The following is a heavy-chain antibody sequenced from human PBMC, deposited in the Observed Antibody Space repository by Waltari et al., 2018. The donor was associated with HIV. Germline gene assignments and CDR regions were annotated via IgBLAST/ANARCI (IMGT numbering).Heavy chain of an antibody. V-gene: IGHV4-38-2*01. Sequence: QVQLQESGPGLVKPSETLSLTCAVFGNSISGAYYWGWIRQSPGKWLEWIGSIPHSGRTYYTPSLKSRVTISVDTSKKQFSLNLTSVTAADTALYYCARVRVTLIVAGPFDTWGQGTLVTVSS. J-gene: IGHJ3*02. D-gene: IGHD3-22*01. CDR3: ARVRVTLIVAGPFDT. CDR2: IPHSGRT. CDR1: GNSISGAYY.